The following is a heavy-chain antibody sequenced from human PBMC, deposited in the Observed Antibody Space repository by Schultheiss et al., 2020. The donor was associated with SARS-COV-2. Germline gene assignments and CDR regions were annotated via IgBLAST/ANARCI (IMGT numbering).Heavy chain of an antibody. J-gene: IGHJ6*02. CDR3: ARDYYYYGMDV. Sequence: SETLSLTCTVSGGSISSYYWSWIRQPPGKGLEWIGNIYHSGSTNYNPSLKSRVTISVDTSKNQFSLKLSSVTAADTAVYYCARDYYYYGMDVWGQGTTVTVSS. CDR1: GGSISSYY. CDR2: IYHSGST. V-gene: IGHV4-59*01.